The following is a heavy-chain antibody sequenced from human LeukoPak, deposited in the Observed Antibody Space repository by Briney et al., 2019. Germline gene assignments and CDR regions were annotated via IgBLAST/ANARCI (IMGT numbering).Heavy chain of an antibody. CDR2: IYYSGST. CDR1: GGSFSGYY. Sequence: SETLSLTCAVYGGSFSGYYWSWIRQHPGKGLEWIGYIYYSGSTYYNPSLKSRVTISVDTSKNQFSLKLSSVTAADTAVYYCARGSEAARGGDDYWGQGTLVTVSS. J-gene: IGHJ4*02. CDR3: ARGSEAARGGDDY. D-gene: IGHD6-6*01. V-gene: IGHV4-31*11.